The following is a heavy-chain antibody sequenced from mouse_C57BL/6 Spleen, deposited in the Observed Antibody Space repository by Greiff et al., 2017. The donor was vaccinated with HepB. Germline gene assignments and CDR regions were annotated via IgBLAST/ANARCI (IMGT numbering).Heavy chain of an antibody. Sequence: VQLQESGAELARPGASVKLSCKASGYTFTSYGISWVKQRTGQGLEWIGEIYPRSGNTYYNEKFKGKATLTADKSSSTAYMELRRLTSEDSAVYCCATALYGSSDFDDWGQGTTLTVAS. J-gene: IGHJ2*01. CDR1: GYTFTSYG. CDR3: ATALYGSSDFDD. V-gene: IGHV1-81*01. CDR2: IYPRSGNT. D-gene: IGHD1-1*01.